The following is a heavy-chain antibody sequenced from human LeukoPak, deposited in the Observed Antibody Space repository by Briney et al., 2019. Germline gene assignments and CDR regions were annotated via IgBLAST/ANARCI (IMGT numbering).Heavy chain of an antibody. CDR2: IYYSGST. Sequence: PETLSLTCTVSGGSISSYYWSWIRQPPGKGLEWIGYIYYSGSTNYNPSLKSRVTISVDTSKNQFSLKLSSVTAADTAVYYCARSYDSSGFDYWGQGSLVTVSS. J-gene: IGHJ4*02. CDR3: ARSYDSSGFDY. V-gene: IGHV4-59*08. D-gene: IGHD3-22*01. CDR1: GGSISSYY.